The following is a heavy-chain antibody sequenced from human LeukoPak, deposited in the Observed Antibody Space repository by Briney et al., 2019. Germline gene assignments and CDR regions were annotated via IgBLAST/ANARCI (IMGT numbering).Heavy chain of an antibody. V-gene: IGHV3-64*01. Sequence: GGSLRLSCAASGFTFTSYAMSWVRQAPGKGLEYVSAISSNGGSTYYANSVKGRFTISRDNSKNTLYLQMGSLRAEDMAVYYCARGGYSSSWSPYYFDYWGLGTLVTVSS. CDR3: ARGGYSSSWSPYYFDY. D-gene: IGHD6-6*01. CDR2: ISSNGGST. CDR1: GFTFTSYA. J-gene: IGHJ4*02.